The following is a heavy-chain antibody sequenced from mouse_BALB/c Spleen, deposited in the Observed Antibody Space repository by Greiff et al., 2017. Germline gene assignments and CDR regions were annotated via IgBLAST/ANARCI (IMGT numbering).Heavy chain of an antibody. Sequence: QVQLQQPGAELVKPGASVKLSCKASGYTFTSYWMHWVKQRPGQGLEWIGEINPSNGRTNYNEKFKSKATLTVDKSSSTAYMQLSSLTSEDSAVYYWARKRGGGYGFDYWGQGTTLTVSS. CDR1: GYTFTSYW. D-gene: IGHD2-2*01. V-gene: IGHV1S81*02. CDR2: INPSNGRT. J-gene: IGHJ2*01. CDR3: ARKRGGGYGFDY.